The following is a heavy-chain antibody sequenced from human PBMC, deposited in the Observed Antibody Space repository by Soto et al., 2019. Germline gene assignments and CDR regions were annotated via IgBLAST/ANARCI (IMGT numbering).Heavy chain of an antibody. D-gene: IGHD2-2*01. V-gene: IGHV3-7*01. J-gene: IGHJ6*02. CDR1: GFTFSSYW. CDR2: IKQDGSEK. Sequence: PGGSLRLSCAASGFTFSSYWMSWVRQAPGKGLEWVANIKQDGSEKYYVDSVKGRFTISRDNAKNSLYLQMNSLRAEDTAVSHCARDTVGKLVVVPAGASAFYYYYGMDVWGQGTTVTV. CDR3: ARDTVGKLVVVPAGASAFYYYYGMDV.